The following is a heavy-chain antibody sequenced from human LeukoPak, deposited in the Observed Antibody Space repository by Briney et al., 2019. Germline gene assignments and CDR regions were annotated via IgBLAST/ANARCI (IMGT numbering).Heavy chain of an antibody. Sequence: GGPLRLSCAASGFTFSSYSMNWVRQAPGKGLEWVSSISSSSSYIYYADSVKGRFTISRDNAKNSLYLQMNSLRAEDTAVYYCAREGGQGYCSSTSCRTYYYMDVWGKGTTVTVSS. CDR3: AREGGQGYCSSTSCRTYYYMDV. CDR2: ISSSSSYI. V-gene: IGHV3-21*01. J-gene: IGHJ6*03. CDR1: GFTFSSYS. D-gene: IGHD2-2*01.